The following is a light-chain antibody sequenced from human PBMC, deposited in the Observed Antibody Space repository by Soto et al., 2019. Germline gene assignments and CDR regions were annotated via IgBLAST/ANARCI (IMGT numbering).Light chain of an antibody. V-gene: IGKV1-5*03. Sequence: DIQMTQTPSTLSGSVGDRVTITCRASQTISSWLAWYQQKPGKAPKLLIYKASTLKSGVPSRFSGSGSGTEFALTISSLQPDYFATYYCQHYNRYSEAFGQGAKVEIK. J-gene: IGKJ1*01. CDR3: QHYNRYSEA. CDR2: KAS. CDR1: QTISSW.